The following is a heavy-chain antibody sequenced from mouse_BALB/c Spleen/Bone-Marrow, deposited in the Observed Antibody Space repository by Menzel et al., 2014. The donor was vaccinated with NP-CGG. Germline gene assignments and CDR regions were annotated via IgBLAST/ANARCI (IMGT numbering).Heavy chain of an antibody. CDR2: ISSGGGYT. CDR1: GFTFSTYG. CDR3: TRQGNWDHYAMDY. Sequence: EVKVVESGGDLVKPGGSLKLSCAASGFTFSTYGMSWVRQTPDKRLEWVATISSGGGYTYYPDSVKGRFTISRDNAKNSLYLQMSSLKAEDTAMYYCTRQGNWDHYAMDYWCQGTSVTVSS. J-gene: IGHJ4*01. D-gene: IGHD4-1*01. V-gene: IGHV5-6*01.